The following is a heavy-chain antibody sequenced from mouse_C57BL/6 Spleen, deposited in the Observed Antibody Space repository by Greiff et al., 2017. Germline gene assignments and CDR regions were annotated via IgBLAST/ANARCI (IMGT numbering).Heavy chain of an antibody. CDR2: INYDGSST. J-gene: IGHJ4*01. CDR3: ARGYYGSSYGAMDY. Sequence: EVHLVESEGGLVQPGSSMKLSCTASGFTFSDYYMAWVRQVPEKGLEWVANINYDGSSTYYLDSLKSRFIISRDNAKNILYLQMSSLKSEDTATYYCARGYYGSSYGAMDYWGQGTSVTVSS. D-gene: IGHD1-1*01. V-gene: IGHV5-16*01. CDR1: GFTFSDYY.